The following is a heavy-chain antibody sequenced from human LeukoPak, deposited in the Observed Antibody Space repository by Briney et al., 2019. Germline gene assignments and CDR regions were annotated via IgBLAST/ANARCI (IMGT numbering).Heavy chain of an antibody. D-gene: IGHD6-6*01. CDR2: INPNSGGT. J-gene: IGHJ4*02. CDR1: GYTFTGYY. CDR3: ARDPLLAYSSSLDFDY. V-gene: IGHV1-2*02. Sequence: GASVKVSCKASGYTFTGYYMHWVRQAPGQGLEWMGWINPNSGGTNYAQKFQDRVTMTRDTSITTAYMDMSRLRSDDTAVYYCARDPLLAYSSSLDFDYWGQGTLVTVSS.